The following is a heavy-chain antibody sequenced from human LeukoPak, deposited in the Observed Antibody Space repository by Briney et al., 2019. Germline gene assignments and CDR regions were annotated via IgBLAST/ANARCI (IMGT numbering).Heavy chain of an antibody. Sequence: SETLSLTCAVSGYSISSGYYWGWIRQPPGKGLEWIGSMYHSGSTYHNPSLKSRITISVDTSKNQFSLKLTSVTAADTAVYYCARRSSSWFFDYWGQGTLVTVSS. V-gene: IGHV4-38-2*01. CDR1: GYSISSGYY. J-gene: IGHJ4*02. CDR3: ARRSSSWFFDY. D-gene: IGHD6-13*01. CDR2: MYHSGST.